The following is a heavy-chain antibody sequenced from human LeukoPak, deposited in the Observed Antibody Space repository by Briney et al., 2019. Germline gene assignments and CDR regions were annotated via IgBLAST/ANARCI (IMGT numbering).Heavy chain of an antibody. CDR3: ARTTLFYDSSGYYPPDAFDI. J-gene: IGHJ3*02. V-gene: IGHV4-59*01. Sequence: SETLSLTCAVSGGSITTTYYWAWVRQPPGKGLEWIRYIYYSGSTNYNPSLKSRVTISVDTSKNQFSLKLSSVTAADTAVYYCARTTLFYDSSGYYPPDAFDIWGQGTMVTVSS. CDR1: GGSITTTYY. D-gene: IGHD3-22*01. CDR2: IYYSGST.